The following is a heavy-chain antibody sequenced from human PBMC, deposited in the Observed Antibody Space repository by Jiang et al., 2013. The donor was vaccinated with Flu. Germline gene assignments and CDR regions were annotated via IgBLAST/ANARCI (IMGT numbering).Heavy chain of an antibody. J-gene: IGHJ4*02. Sequence: GAEVKKPGESLKISCKGSGYDFSFYWIAWVRQMPGKGPEWMGMIYPADSETRYNPSFQGQVTISADKSTNTAYLQWSSLKASDTAMFYCARPTYYDSNGYPXGLEYWGQGTLVTVSS. CDR1: GYDFSFYW. CDR3: ARPTYYDSNGYPXGLEY. V-gene: IGHV5-51*01. D-gene: IGHD3-22*01. CDR2: IYPADSET.